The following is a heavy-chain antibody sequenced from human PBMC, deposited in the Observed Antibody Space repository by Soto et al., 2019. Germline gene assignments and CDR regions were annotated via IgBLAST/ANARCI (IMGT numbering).Heavy chain of an antibody. J-gene: IGHJ4*02. CDR3: AVDRGIAARLACMDY. D-gene: IGHD6-6*01. CDR1: GYTFTSYG. Sequence: QVQLVQSGAEVKKPGASVKVSCKASGYTFTSYGISWVRQAPGQGPEWMGWISAYNGNTNNAQKLQGRVTMATDTSTSTAYMELRSLRSDDTAVYYCAVDRGIAARLACMDYWGQGTLVTVSS. CDR2: ISAYNGNT. V-gene: IGHV1-18*01.